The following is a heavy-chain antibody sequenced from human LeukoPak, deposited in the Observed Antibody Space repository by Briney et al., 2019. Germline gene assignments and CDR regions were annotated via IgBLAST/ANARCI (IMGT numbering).Heavy chain of an antibody. CDR1: GFTFSSYG. J-gene: IGHJ4*02. CDR2: IWYDGSNK. D-gene: IGHD3-3*01. CDR3: ARDEQYDFWSGYYWAFDY. V-gene: IGHV3-33*01. Sequence: GRSLRLSCAASGFTFSSYGMHWVRQAPGKGLEWVAVIWYDGSNKYYADSVKGRFTISRDNSKNTLYLQMNSLRAEDTAVYYCARDEQYDFWSGYYWAFDYWGQGTLVTVSS.